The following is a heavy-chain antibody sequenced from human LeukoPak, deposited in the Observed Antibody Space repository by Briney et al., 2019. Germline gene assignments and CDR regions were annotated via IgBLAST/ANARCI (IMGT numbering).Heavy chain of an antibody. CDR3: ARASSKQLAGYLPDGFDI. Sequence: GGSLRLSCVASGFTFTNYEMNWVRHAPGRGLEWVSSISSSGTYVYYADSVKGRFTISRDNAKNSLSLQMNSLRADDAAVYYCARASSKQLAGYLPDGFDIWGQGTMVTVSS. V-gene: IGHV3-21*01. D-gene: IGHD3-9*01. CDR1: GFTFTNYE. J-gene: IGHJ3*02. CDR2: ISSSGTYV.